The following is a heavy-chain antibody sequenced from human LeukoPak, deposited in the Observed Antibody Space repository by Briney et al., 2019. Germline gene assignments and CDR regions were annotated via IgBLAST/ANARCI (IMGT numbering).Heavy chain of an antibody. V-gene: IGHV3-53*01. D-gene: IGHD6-13*01. Sequence: GGSLRLSCAASGFTVSGNYMSWVRQAPGKGLEWVSIIYSGGSTSYADSVKGRFTISRDKSENTLYLQMNSLRAEDTAVYYCAKGLRSSSLQPGMDVWGQGTTVTVSS. CDR3: AKGLRSSSLQPGMDV. J-gene: IGHJ6*02. CDR2: IYSGGST. CDR1: GFTVSGNY.